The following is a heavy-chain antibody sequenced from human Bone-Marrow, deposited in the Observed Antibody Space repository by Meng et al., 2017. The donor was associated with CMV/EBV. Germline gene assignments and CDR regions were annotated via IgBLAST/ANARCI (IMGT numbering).Heavy chain of an antibody. J-gene: IGHJ6*02. CDR1: GGSISSYY. D-gene: IGHD1-7*01. CDR2: IYYSGST. V-gene: IGHV4-59*01. Sequence: ESLKISCTVSGGSISSYYWSWIRQPPGKGLEWIGYIYYSGSTNYNPSLKSRVTISVDTSKNQFSLKLSSVTAADTAVYYCARDGTGTTYWDYGMDVWGQGTTVTVSS. CDR3: ARDGTGTTYWDYGMDV.